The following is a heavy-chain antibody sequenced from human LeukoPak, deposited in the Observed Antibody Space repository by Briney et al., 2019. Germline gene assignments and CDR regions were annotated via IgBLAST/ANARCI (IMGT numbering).Heavy chain of an antibody. J-gene: IGHJ6*02. V-gene: IGHV7-4-1*02. Sequence: ASVTVSCTASGYTFTIYAMNWVRQAPGQGLEWMGWINTNTGNPTYAQGFTGRFVFSLDTSVSTAYLQISSLKAEDTAVYYCARDSVVRDPPYYYYGMDVWGQGTTVTVSS. D-gene: IGHD3-10*01. CDR2: INTNTGNP. CDR3: ARDSVVRDPPYYYYGMDV. CDR1: GYTFTIYA.